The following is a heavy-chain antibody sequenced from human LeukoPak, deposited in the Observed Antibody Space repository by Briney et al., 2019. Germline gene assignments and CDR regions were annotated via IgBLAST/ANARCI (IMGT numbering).Heavy chain of an antibody. J-gene: IGHJ4*02. CDR3: AREVEMATIWLFDY. CDR1: GYTFTSYA. Sequence: EASVKVSCKASGYTFTSYAMNWVRQAPGQGLEWMGWINTKTGNPTYAQGFTGRFVFSLDTSVSTAYLQISSLKAEDTAVYYCAREVEMATIWLFDYWGQGTLVTVSS. V-gene: IGHV7-4-1*02. D-gene: IGHD5-24*01. CDR2: INTKTGNP.